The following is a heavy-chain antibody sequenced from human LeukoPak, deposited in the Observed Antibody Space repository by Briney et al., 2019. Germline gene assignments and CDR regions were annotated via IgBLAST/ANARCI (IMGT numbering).Heavy chain of an antibody. V-gene: IGHV3-23*01. D-gene: IGHD7-27*01. J-gene: IGHJ6*03. CDR2: ISGSGGST. CDR3: AKTGADYYYMDV. Sequence: GGSLRLSCAASGFRFSSYVMSGVRQAPGKGVEGVSAISGSGGSTYYADSVKGRFTISRDNSKDTLYLQMTSLRAEDTAVYYCAKTGADYYYMDVWGKGTTVTVSS. CDR1: GFRFSSYV.